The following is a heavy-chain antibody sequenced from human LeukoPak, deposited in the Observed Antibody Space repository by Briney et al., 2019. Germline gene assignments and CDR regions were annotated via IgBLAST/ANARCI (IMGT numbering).Heavy chain of an antibody. V-gene: IGHV4-61*10. J-gene: IGHJ4*02. D-gene: IGHD3-22*01. Sequence: SQTLSLTCTVSGGSISSGSYYWSWIRQPAGKGLEWIGYIYYSGSTNYNPSLKSRVTISVDTSKNQFSLKLSSVTAADTAVYYCARGGDSSGYYPVGLDYWGQGTLVTVSS. CDR3: ARGGDSSGYYPVGLDY. CDR2: IYYSGST. CDR1: GGSISSGSYY.